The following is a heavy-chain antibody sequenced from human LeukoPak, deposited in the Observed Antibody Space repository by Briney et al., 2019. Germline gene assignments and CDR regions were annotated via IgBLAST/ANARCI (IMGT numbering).Heavy chain of an antibody. J-gene: IGHJ5*02. CDR2: INPNSGGT. D-gene: IGHD6-6*01. V-gene: IGHV1-2*02. CDR3: ARARIAARSNWFDP. CDR1: GYTFTGYY. Sequence: ASVKVSCKASGYTFTGYYMHWVRQAPGQGLEWMGWINPNSGGTNYAQKFRGRVTMTRDTSISTAYMELSRLRSDDTAVYYCARARIAARSNWFDPWGQGTLVTVSS.